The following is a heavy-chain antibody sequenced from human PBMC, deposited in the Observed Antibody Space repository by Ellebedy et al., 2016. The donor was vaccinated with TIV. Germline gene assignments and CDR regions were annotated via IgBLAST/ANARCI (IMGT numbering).Heavy chain of an antibody. J-gene: IGHJ4*02. V-gene: IGHV1-3*02. CDR1: GYTFTSYA. Sequence: ASVKVSXXASGYTFTSYAMHWVRQAPGQRLEWMGWSNAGNGNTKYSQEFQGRVTITRDTSASTAYMELSSLRSEDTAVYYCAAGNFDWLLGSYWGQGTLVTVSS. CDR3: AAGNFDWLLGSY. CDR2: SNAGNGNT. D-gene: IGHD3-9*01.